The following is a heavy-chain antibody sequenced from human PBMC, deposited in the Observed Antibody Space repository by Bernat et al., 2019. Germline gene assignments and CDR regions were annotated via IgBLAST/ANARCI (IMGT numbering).Heavy chain of an antibody. V-gene: IGHV1-3*04. CDR3: AMLNGNYVDYYYYYMDV. D-gene: IGHD4-17*01. CDR1: GYTFTSYA. Sequence: QVQLVQSGAEVKKPGASVKVSCKASGYTFTSYAMHWVRQAPGQRLEWMGWINTGNNNTKYSQKFQGRVTITADKSTSTAYMELSSLRSEDTAVYYCAMLNGNYVDYYYYYMDVWGKGTTVTVSS. J-gene: IGHJ6*03. CDR2: INTGNNNT.